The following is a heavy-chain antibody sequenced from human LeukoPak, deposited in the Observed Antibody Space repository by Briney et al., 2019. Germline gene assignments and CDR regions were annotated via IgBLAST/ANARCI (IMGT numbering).Heavy chain of an antibody. V-gene: IGHV1-69*04. D-gene: IGHD5-18*01. CDR1: GGTFSSYA. J-gene: IGHJ5*02. Sequence: GASVKVSCKASGGTFSSYAISWVRQAPGQGLEWMGRIIPILGIANYAQKFQGRVTITADKSTSTAYMELSSLRSEDTAVYYCARDPDTAMVTNWFDPWGQGTLVTVSS. CDR2: IIPILGIA. CDR3: ARDPDTAMVTNWFDP.